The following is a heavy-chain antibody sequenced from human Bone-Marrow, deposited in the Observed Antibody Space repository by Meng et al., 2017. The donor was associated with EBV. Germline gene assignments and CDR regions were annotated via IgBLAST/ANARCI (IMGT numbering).Heavy chain of an antibody. CDR2: IKEDGSVI. V-gene: IGHV3-74*01. Sequence: GGRLVPPGGSRRLSCVGSGISADLIHWVRQVPGKGVVWVSRIKEDGSVINYTDSVKGLFTISRDNAKNTVSLQMNSLRAEDTAVYYCAKDCFGARDYWGQGTLVTVSS. J-gene: IGHJ4*02. CDR1: GISADL. CDR3: AKDCFGARDY. D-gene: IGHD1-26*01.